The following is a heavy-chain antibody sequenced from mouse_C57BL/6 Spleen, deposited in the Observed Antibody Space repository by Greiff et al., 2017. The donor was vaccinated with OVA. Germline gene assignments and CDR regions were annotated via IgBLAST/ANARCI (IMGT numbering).Heavy chain of an antibody. CDR1: GFNIKNTY. Sequence: DVKLVESVAELVRPGASVKLSCTASGFNIKNTYMHWVKQRPEQGLEWIGRIDPANGNTKYAPKFQGKATITADTSSNTAYLQLSSLTSEDTSIYYCAIGYDWGYFDYWGQGTTLTVSS. J-gene: IGHJ2*01. CDR3: AIGYDWGYFDY. V-gene: IGHV14-3*01. CDR2: IDPANGNT. D-gene: IGHD2-2*01.